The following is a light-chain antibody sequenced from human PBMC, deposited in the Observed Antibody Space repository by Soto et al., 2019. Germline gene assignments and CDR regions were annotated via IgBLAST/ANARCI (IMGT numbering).Light chain of an antibody. CDR1: QSVRSNY. Sequence: EIVLTQSPGTLSLSPGERATLSCRASQSVRSNYLAWYQQKPGQAPRLLIYGASSRATGIPDRFSGTGSGTDFTRTISRLEREDFAVYYCQQYGGSPYTFGQGTKLEIK. CDR2: GAS. CDR3: QQYGGSPYT. J-gene: IGKJ2*01. V-gene: IGKV3-20*01.